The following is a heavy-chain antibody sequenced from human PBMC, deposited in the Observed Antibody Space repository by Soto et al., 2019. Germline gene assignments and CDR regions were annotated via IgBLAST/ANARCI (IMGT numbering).Heavy chain of an antibody. CDR2: IYYSGST. D-gene: IGHD3-10*01. V-gene: IGHV4-39*01. Sequence: PXETRSLTCTVAGCSISSSISYWGWIRQPPGKGLEWIGSIYYSGSTYYNPSLKSRVTISVDASKDQFSLKLCSVTAADTAVYYCATGGTHGSGSYYVNYYDYGMDVWGQGPTVTVSS. CDR3: ATGGTHGSGSYYVNYYDYGMDV. J-gene: IGHJ6*02. CDR1: GCSISSSISY.